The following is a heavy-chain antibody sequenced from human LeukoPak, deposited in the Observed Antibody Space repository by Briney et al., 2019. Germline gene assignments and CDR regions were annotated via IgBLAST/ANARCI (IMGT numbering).Heavy chain of an antibody. J-gene: IGHJ2*01. D-gene: IGHD3-9*01. V-gene: IGHV3-30*04. CDR1: GFTFSSYA. CDR3: ARDGLATGYYILWYFDL. CDR2: ISYDGSNK. Sequence: GGSLRLSCAASGFTFSSYAMHWVRQAPGKGLEWVAVISYDGSNKYYADSVKGRFTISRDNSKNTLYLQMNSLRAEDTAVYYCARDGLATGYYILWYFDLWGRGTLVTVSS.